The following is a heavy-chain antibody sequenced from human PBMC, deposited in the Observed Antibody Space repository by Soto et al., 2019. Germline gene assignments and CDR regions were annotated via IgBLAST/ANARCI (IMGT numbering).Heavy chain of an antibody. CDR3: ARDSRSSYFDY. CDR1: GYTFTSYY. V-gene: IGHV1-46*01. J-gene: IGHJ4*02. Sequence: ASVKVSCKASGYTFTSYYMHWGRQAPGQGLEWMGGIIPICGRASYAQKFQGRVTITTDESTSTAYMELSSLRSEDTAVYYCARDSRSSYFDYWGQGTLVTVSS. CDR2: IIPICGRA. D-gene: IGHD6-6*01.